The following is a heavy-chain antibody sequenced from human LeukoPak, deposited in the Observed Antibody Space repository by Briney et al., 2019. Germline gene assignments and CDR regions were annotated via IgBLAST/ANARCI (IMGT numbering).Heavy chain of an antibody. CDR3: ARSARDGYNSGFDY. CDR2: IYTSGST. D-gene: IGHD5-24*01. Sequence: PSETLSLTCTVSGGSISSGSYYWSWIRQPAGKGLEWIGRIYTSGSTNYNPSLKSRVTMSVDTSKNQFSLKLSSVTAADTAVYYCARSARDGYNSGFDYWGQGTLVTVSS. J-gene: IGHJ4*02. CDR1: GGSISSGSYY. V-gene: IGHV4-61*02.